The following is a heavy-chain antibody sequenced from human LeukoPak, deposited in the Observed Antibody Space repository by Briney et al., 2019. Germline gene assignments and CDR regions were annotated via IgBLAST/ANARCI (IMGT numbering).Heavy chain of an antibody. CDR3: ARLLGGISLLGFDP. D-gene: IGHD3-10*01. Sequence: SVKVSCKASGGTFSSYAISWMRQAPGQGLEWMGGIIPIFGTANYAQKFQGRVTITTDESTSTAYMELSSLRSEDTAVYYCARLLGGISLLGFDPWGQGTLVTVSS. CDR2: IIPIFGTA. CDR1: GGTFSSYA. J-gene: IGHJ5*02. V-gene: IGHV1-69*05.